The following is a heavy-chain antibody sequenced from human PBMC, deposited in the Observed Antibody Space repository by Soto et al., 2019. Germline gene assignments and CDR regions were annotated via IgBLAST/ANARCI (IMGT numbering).Heavy chain of an antibody. CDR1: GGPISSSGHY. CDR2: LSYSGST. D-gene: IGHD3-22*01. V-gene: IGHV4-39*01. CDR3: ARHAVDSYYYDSSGYYGGY. Sequence: SETLSLTCTVSGGPISSSGHYWGWIRQPPGKGLDWIGSLSYSGSTYYNPSLKSRVTISVDTSKNQFSLKLSSVTAADTAVYYCARHAVDSYYYDSSGYYGGYWGQGTLVTVSS. J-gene: IGHJ4*02.